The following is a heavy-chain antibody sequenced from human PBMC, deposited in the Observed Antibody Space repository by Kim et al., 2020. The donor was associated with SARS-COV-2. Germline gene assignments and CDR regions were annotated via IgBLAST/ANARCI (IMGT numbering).Heavy chain of an antibody. CDR3: ARGGVVRGVEWIDY. D-gene: IGHD3-10*01. CDR1: GFTFSSYD. V-gene: IGHV3-13*01. J-gene: IGHJ4*02. Sequence: GGSLRLSCAASGFTFSSYDMHWVRQATGKGLEWVSAIGTAGDTYYPGSVKGRFTISRENAKNSLYLQMNSLRAGDTAVYYCARGGVVRGVEWIDYWGQGTLVTVSS. CDR2: IGTAGDT.